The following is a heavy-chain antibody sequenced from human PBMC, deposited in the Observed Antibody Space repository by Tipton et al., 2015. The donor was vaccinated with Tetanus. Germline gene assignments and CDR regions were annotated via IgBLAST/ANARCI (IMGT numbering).Heavy chain of an antibody. V-gene: IGHV3-33*01. J-gene: IGHJ4*02. CDR3: AREADCSGGSCFSGDFDN. Sequence: SLRLSCAASGFIFSSYCIHWVRQAPGKGLEWVAVSWYDGTDKYYADSGKGRFTISRDNSKNTLYLQMNSLRAEDTAVYYCAREADCSGGSCFSGDFDNWGQGTQVTVSS. CDR2: SWYDGTDK. D-gene: IGHD2-15*01. CDR1: GFIFSSYC.